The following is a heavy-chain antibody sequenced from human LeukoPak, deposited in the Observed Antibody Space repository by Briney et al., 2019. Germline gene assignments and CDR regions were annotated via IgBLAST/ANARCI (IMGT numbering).Heavy chain of an antibody. D-gene: IGHD3-10*01. Sequence: SETLSLTCTVSGGSISSGSYYWSWIRQPAGKGLEWIGRIYTSGSTNYNPSLKSRVTISVDTSKNQFSLKLSSVTAADTAVYYCARGLPYGSGSSNFDYWGQGTLVTVSS. J-gene: IGHJ4*02. CDR1: GGSISSGSYY. V-gene: IGHV4-61*02. CDR2: IYTSGST. CDR3: ARGLPYGSGSSNFDY.